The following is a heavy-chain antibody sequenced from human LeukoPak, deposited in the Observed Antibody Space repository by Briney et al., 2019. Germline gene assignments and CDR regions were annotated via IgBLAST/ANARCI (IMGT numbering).Heavy chain of an antibody. V-gene: IGHV3-7*01. D-gene: IGHD5-18*01. CDR3: ATYRGANWFDP. J-gene: IGHJ5*02. CDR2: IKQDGSDK. Sequence: EGSLRLSCAASGFTFSSYWMSWVRQAPGKGLEWVATIKQDGSDKYYVDSVRGRFTISRDNAKDSLYLQMNSLRAEDTAVYYCATYRGANWFDPWGQGTLVTVSS. CDR1: GFTFSSYW.